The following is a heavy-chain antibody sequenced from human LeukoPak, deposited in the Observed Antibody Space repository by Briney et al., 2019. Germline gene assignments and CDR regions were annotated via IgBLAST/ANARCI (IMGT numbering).Heavy chain of an antibody. Sequence: APVKVSCTASGYTFSNHYMHWVRQAPGQGLEWMGIINPSDGTTNYAQRFQGRVTLTSDTSTSTVYMELSSLRPEDTAVYYCASRALVGEERCHFVYWGEGTLVIVSS. V-gene: IGHV1-46*01. D-gene: IGHD1-1*01. CDR1: GYTFSNHY. J-gene: IGHJ4*02. CDR2: INPSDGTT. CDR3: ASRALVGEERCHFVY.